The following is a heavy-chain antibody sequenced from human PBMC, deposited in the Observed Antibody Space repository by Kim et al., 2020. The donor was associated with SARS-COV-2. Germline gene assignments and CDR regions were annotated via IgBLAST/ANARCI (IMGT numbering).Heavy chain of an antibody. J-gene: IGHJ3*01. CDR3: ASYPSGTRGAFDV. CDR2: TYHGSKWYN. V-gene: IGHV6-1*01. D-gene: IGHD6-13*01. CDR1: GDSVSTVSTV. Sequence: SQTLSLTCAISGDSVSTVSTVWNWIRQSPSRGLEWLGRTYHGSKWYNDYAVSVESRITISPDTSKNQFSLQLNSVTPEDTAVYFCASYPSGTRGAFDVWGQGTMVPVSS.